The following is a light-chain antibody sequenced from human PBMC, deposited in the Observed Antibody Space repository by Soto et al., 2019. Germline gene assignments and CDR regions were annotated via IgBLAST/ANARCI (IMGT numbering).Light chain of an antibody. CDR3: QTWGSGIVV. CDR2: LNSDGSH. V-gene: IGLV4-69*01. J-gene: IGLJ2*01. CDR1: SGHSNYA. Sequence: QLVLTQSPSASASLGASVKLTCTLSSGHSNYAIAWHQQQSEKGPRYLMKLNSDGSHSKGDGIPDRFSGSSSGAERSLTISSLQSEDEAEYYCQTWGSGIVVFGGGTKLTVL.